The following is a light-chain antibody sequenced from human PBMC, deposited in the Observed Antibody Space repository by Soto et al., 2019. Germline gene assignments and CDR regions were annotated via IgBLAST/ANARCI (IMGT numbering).Light chain of an antibody. CDR1: QSVSSN. Sequence: EIVMTQSPATLSVSPGERATLSCRASQSVSSNLAWYQQKPGQAPRLLIYGASTRATGIPARFSGSRSGTEFTLTISSLQSEDFAVYYCQQYNNWPYTFGQGPKLEI. CDR2: GAS. J-gene: IGKJ2*01. CDR3: QQYNNWPYT. V-gene: IGKV3-15*01.